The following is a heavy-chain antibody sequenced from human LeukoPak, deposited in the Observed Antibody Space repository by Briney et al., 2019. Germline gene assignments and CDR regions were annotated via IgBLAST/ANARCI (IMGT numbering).Heavy chain of an antibody. CDR1: GGSISSSSYY. J-gene: IGHJ6*02. D-gene: IGHD3-3*01. Sequence: PSETLSLTCTVSGGSISSSSYYWGWIRQPPGKGLEWIGSIYYSGSTYYNPSLKSRVTISVDKSKNQFSLKLTSVTAADTAVYYCARVQGPADYDFWSGYHYGMDVWGQGTTVTVSS. CDR2: IYYSGST. V-gene: IGHV4-39*07. CDR3: ARVQGPADYDFWSGYHYGMDV.